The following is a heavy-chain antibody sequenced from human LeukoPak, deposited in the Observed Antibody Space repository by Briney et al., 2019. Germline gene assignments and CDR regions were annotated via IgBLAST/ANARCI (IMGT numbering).Heavy chain of an antibody. V-gene: IGHV4-34*01. CDR3: ARGRIVEYGAYYGSGSQRYFDY. CDR1: GGSFSGYY. J-gene: IGHJ4*02. D-gene: IGHD3-10*01. CDR2: INHSGST. Sequence: PSETLSLTCAVYGGSFSGYYWSWIRQPPEKGLEWIGEINHSGSTNYNPSLKSRVTISVDTSKKQFSLKLSSVTAADTAVYYCARGRIVEYGAYYGSGSQRYFDYWGQGTLVTVSS.